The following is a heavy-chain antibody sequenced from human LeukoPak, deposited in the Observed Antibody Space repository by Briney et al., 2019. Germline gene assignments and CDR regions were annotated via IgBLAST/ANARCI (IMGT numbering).Heavy chain of an antibody. J-gene: IGHJ6*03. CDR2: INPNSGGT. V-gene: IGHV1-2*02. CDR1: GYTFTGYY. CDR3: ARDEGGFGYYYYYMDV. Sequence: ASVKVSCKASGYTFTGYYMHWVRQAPGQGLEWMGWINPNSGGTNYAQKFQGRVTMTRDTSISTAYMELSRLRSDDTAVYYCARDEGGFGYYYYYMDVWGRGTTVTVSS. D-gene: IGHD3-10*01.